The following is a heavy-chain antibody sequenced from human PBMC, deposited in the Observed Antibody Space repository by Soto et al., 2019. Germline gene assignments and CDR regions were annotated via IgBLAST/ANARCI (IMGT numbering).Heavy chain of an antibody. J-gene: IGHJ4*02. Sequence: EVQLVESEGGLVQPGGSLRLSCEASGFIFTTSDMSWVRQAPGKGLEWISSITITGDTTHYADSVKGRFTISRDNSRNTVYFQMNRPGVGQPAVFFWGKGGGGDHGYWGQGTLVAVSS. CDR3: GKGGGGDHGY. D-gene: IGHD2-21*02. CDR2: ITITGDTT. V-gene: IGHV3-23*04. CDR1: GFIFTTSD.